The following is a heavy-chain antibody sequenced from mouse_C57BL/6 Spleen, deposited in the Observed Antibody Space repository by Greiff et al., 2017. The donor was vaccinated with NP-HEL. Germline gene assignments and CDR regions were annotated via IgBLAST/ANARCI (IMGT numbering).Heavy chain of an antibody. CDR1: GYAFSSYW. CDR3: ARRVYGSSPYYAMDY. Sequence: VQLQQSGAELVKPGASVKISCKASGYAFSSYWMNWVKQRPGKGLEWIGQIYPGDGDTNYNGKFKGKATLTADKSSSTAYMQLSSLTSEDSAVYFCARRVYGSSPYYAMDYWGQGTSVTVSS. CDR2: IYPGDGDT. D-gene: IGHD1-1*01. J-gene: IGHJ4*01. V-gene: IGHV1-80*01.